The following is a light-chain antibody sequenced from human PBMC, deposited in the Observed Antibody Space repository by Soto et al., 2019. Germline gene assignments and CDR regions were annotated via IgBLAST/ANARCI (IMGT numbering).Light chain of an antibody. CDR2: AAS. J-gene: IGKJ4*02. V-gene: IGKV1-39*01. Sequence: DIQMTQSPSSLSASLGDRGTITCRASQNINKYLNWYQHKPGKAPSLLIYAASSLHTGVPRRFSGSGAGTYFTLTIASLQHEDLATYYCQQTYSAPGTFGRGTKVEIK. CDR3: QQTYSAPGT. CDR1: QNINKY.